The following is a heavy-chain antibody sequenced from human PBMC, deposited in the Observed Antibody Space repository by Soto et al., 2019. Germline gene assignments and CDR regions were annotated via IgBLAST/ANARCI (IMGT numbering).Heavy chain of an antibody. CDR1: GGSFSGYY. D-gene: IGHD3-10*01. CDR3: ARSTWGRIWFGELGVSAWFDP. CDR2: INHSGST. V-gene: IGHV4-34*01. Sequence: SETLSLTCAVYGGSFSGYYWSWIRQPPGKGLEWIGEINHSGSTNYNPSLKSRVTISVDTSKNQFSLKLSSVTAADTAVYYCARSTWGRIWFGELGVSAWFDPWGQGTLVTVSS. J-gene: IGHJ5*02.